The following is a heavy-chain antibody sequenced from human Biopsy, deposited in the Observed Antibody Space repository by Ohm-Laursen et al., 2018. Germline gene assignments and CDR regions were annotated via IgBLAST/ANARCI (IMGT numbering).Heavy chain of an antibody. CDR3: ARHPTGFWFDP. V-gene: IGHV4-39*01. CDR1: GGSIYNFF. CDR2: IFYSGII. J-gene: IGHJ5*02. Sequence: SETLSLTCTVSGGSIYNFFWTWIRQPPGKGLEWIGSIFYSGIIYYNPSLKSRVSLSVDTSKNQFSLNLNSVTAADTAVYHCARHPTGFWFDPWGQGTLVIVPS.